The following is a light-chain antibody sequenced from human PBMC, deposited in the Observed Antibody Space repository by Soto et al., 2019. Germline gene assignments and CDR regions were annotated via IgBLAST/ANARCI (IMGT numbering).Light chain of an antibody. J-gene: IGKJ2*01. CDR1: QSVDSSY. CDR3: QQYGTSPPLYT. CDR2: GAS. V-gene: IGKV3-20*01. Sequence: EIVLTQSPGTLSSSPGERATLSCRASQSVDSSYTAWYQQKPGQAPRLLIYGASNRATGIPDRFSGTGSGTDFTLTISRLEPEDFAVYYCQQYGTSPPLYTFGQGTKLEI.